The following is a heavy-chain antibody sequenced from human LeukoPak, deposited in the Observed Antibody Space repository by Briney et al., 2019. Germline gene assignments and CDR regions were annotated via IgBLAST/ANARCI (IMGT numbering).Heavy chain of an antibody. Sequence: GESLKISCKGSGYSFTSYWIGWVRQLPGKGLELMVIIYPGDSDTRYSQSFQGQVTISADMSISTAYLQWSSLKASDTAMYYCASSDPKLLWFGELPHWFDPWGQGTLVTVSS. CDR2: IYPGDSDT. D-gene: IGHD3-10*01. CDR1: GYSFTSYW. CDR3: ASSDPKLLWFGELPHWFDP. V-gene: IGHV5-51*01. J-gene: IGHJ5*02.